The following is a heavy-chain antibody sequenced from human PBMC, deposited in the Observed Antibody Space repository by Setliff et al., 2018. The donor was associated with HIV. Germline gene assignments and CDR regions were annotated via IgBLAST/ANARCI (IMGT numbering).Heavy chain of an antibody. Sequence: PGGSLRLSCAASGFTFSSYASGWVRQAPGKGLEWVSAISGSGGSTYYADSVRGRFTISSDNSKNTLYLQMNSLRAEDTAVYYCAKDGISGGSYPPYYFDYWGHGTLVTSPQ. CDR2: ISGSGGST. CDR1: GFTFSSYA. CDR3: AKDGISGGSYPPYYFDY. V-gene: IGHV3-23*01. J-gene: IGHJ4*01. D-gene: IGHD6-19*01.